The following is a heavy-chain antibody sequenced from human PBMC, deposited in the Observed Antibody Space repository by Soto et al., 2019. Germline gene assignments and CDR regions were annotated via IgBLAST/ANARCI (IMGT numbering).Heavy chain of an antibody. CDR3: ARGKEIPDYWNFDL. CDR1: GYSFTDHY. D-gene: IGHD2-2*02. CDR2: INPNSGGT. Sequence: QVQLVQSGAEVKEPGASVKVSCKASGYSFTDHYMHWVRQAPGQGLEWMGWINPNSGGTKCAQQFQGRVTLGRDMSITTANMELSRLRFDDTAVYYCARGKEIPDYWNFDLWGRGTLVTVSS. V-gene: IGHV1-2*02. J-gene: IGHJ2*01.